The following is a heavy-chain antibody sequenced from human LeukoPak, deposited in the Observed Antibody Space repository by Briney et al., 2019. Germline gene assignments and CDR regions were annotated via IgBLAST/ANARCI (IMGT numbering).Heavy chain of an antibody. Sequence: SKTLSLTCAVYGGSFSGYYWSWIRQPPGKGLEWIGEINHSGSTNYNPSLKSRVTISVDTSKNQFSLKLSSVTAADTAVYYCARGRYSYGYPVEVPFDYWGQGTLVTVSS. CDR3: ARGRYSYGYPVEVPFDY. J-gene: IGHJ4*02. D-gene: IGHD5-18*01. CDR1: GGSFSGYY. CDR2: INHSGST. V-gene: IGHV4-34*01.